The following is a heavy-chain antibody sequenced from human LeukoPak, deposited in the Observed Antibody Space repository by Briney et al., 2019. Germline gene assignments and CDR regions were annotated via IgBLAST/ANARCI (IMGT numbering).Heavy chain of an antibody. J-gene: IGHJ6*03. CDR2: MNPNSGNT. D-gene: IGHD3-3*01. Sequence: ASVKVSCKASGYTFTNYDINWVRQATGQGFEWMGWMNPNSGNTGSAQKFQGRVMMTRDISISTAYMELSSLRSEDTAVYYCARGPTYDLWSGDSYSYYYMDVWGKGTTVAVSS. CDR3: ARGPTYDLWSGDSYSYYYMDV. V-gene: IGHV1-8*01. CDR1: GYTFTNYD.